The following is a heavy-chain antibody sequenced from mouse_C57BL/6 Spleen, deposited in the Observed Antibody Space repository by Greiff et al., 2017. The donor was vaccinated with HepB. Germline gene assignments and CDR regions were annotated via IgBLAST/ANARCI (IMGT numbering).Heavy chain of an antibody. CDR2: ISSGSSTI. V-gene: IGHV5-17*01. D-gene: IGHD1-1*01. J-gene: IGHJ3*01. Sequence: EVQLVESGGGLVKPGGSLKLSCAASGFTFSDYGMHWVRQAPEKGLEWVAYISSGSSTIYYADTVKGRFTISRDNAKNTLFLQMTSLRSEDTAMYYCARQGTTASFAYWGQGTLVTVSA. CDR3: ARQGTTASFAY. CDR1: GFTFSDYG.